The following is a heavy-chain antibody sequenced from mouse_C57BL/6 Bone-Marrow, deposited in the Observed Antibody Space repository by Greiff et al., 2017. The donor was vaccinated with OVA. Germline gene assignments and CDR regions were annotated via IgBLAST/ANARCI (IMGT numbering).Heavy chain of an antibody. CDR3: ARGWDGYSCDY. CDR1: GYAFTNYL. D-gene: IGHD2-3*01. Sequence: VQLQQSGAELVRPGTSVKVSCKASGYAFTNYLIEWVKQRPGQGLEWIGVINPGSGGTNYNEKFKGKATLTADKSSSTAYMQLSSLTSEDSAVYFCARGWDGYSCDYWGQGTTLTVSS. J-gene: IGHJ2*01. V-gene: IGHV1-54*01. CDR2: INPGSGGT.